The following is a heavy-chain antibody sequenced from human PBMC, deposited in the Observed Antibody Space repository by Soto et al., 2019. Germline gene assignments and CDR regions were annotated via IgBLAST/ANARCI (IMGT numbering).Heavy chain of an antibody. CDR3: ARDSRNSGYDYVRNYYGMDV. CDR2: IYHSGST. V-gene: IGHV4-30-2*01. Sequence: QLQLQESGSGLVKPSQTLSLTCAVSGGSISSGGYSWSWIRQPPGKGLEWIGYIYHSGSTYYNPSLKSRVTISVDRSKNQFSLKLSSVTAADTAVYYCARDSRNSGYDYVRNYYGMDVWGQGTTVTVSS. D-gene: IGHD5-12*01. J-gene: IGHJ6*02. CDR1: GGSISSGGYS.